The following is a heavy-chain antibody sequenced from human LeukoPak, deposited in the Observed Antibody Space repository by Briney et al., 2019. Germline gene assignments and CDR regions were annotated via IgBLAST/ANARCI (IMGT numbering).Heavy chain of an antibody. V-gene: IGHV4-38-2*02. CDR3: ARDLGYDQDY. CDR1: GYSISSGYY. D-gene: IGHD3-16*01. Sequence: SETLSLTCTVSGYSISSGYYWGWIRQPPGKGLEWIGSIYHSGSTYYNPSLKSRVTISVDTSKNQFSLKLSSVTAADTAVYYCARDLGYDQDYWGQGTLVTVSS. CDR2: IYHSGST. J-gene: IGHJ4*02.